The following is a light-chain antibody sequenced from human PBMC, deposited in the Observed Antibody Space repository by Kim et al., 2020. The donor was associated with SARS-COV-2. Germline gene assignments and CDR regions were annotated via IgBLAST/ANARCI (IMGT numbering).Light chain of an antibody. CDR3: QSYDSILWV. CDR1: SGSIAGNY. V-gene: IGLV6-57*03. J-gene: IGLJ3*02. Sequence: GKTVTSSCNRSSGSIAGNYVQWYQQRPGSAPTTVIYEDNQRPSGLPDRFSGSIDSSSNSASLTISGLKTEDEADYYCQSYDSILWVFGGGTQLTVL. CDR2: EDN.